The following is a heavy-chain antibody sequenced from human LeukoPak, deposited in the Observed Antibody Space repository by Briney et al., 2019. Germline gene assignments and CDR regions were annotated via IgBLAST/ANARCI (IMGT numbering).Heavy chain of an antibody. Sequence: GGSLRLSCAASGFTFSTYGMHWVRQAPGKGLEWVAFIRYDGSVKYYADSVKGRFTIFRDNSKNTLYLQMNSLRAEDTAVYYCAKASLAAAGTRFDPWGQGTLVTVSS. CDR1: GFTFSTYG. D-gene: IGHD6-13*01. CDR2: IRYDGSVK. CDR3: AKASLAAAGTRFDP. J-gene: IGHJ5*02. V-gene: IGHV3-30*02.